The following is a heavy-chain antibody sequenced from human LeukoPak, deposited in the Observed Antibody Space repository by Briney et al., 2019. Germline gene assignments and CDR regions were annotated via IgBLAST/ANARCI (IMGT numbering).Heavy chain of an antibody. V-gene: IGHV3-33*01. J-gene: IGHJ4*02. CDR1: GFTFSSHG. Sequence: GGSLRLSCAASGFTFSSHGMHWVRQAPGKGLEWVAVIRYDGSKEYYGDSVKGRFTISRDNSKHTLFLQVNSLRAEDTAVYYCARDGSFWRGYPYYFDYWGQGTLVTVSS. CDR3: ARDGSFWRGYPYYFDY. CDR2: IRYDGSKE. D-gene: IGHD3-3*01.